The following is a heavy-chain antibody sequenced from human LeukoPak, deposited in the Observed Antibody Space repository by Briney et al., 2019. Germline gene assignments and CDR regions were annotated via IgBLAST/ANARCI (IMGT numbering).Heavy chain of an antibody. Sequence: PGGSLRLSCAASGFTFSNHAMTWVRQAPGKGLEWVSAIGGDGRGTDYADSVKGRFTISRDNSKHTLYLEMNSLRAEDTARYYCARRVGGTPDYWGPGTLVTVSS. CDR1: GFTFSNHA. J-gene: IGHJ4*02. CDR3: ARRVGGTPDY. V-gene: IGHV3-23*01. CDR2: IGGDGRGT. D-gene: IGHD1-26*01.